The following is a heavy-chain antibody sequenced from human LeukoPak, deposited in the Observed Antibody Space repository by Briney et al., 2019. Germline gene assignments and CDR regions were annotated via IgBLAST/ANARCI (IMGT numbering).Heavy chain of an antibody. CDR3: ASLSTVTTFNWFDP. D-gene: IGHD4-17*01. V-gene: IGHV3-48*01. Sequence: QAGGSLRLSCAASGFTFSSYSMTWVRQAPGKGLEWVSYISSSSSTIYYADSVKGRFTISRDNAKNSLYLQMNSLRAEDTAVYYCASLSTVTTFNWFDPWGQGTLVTVSS. CDR1: GFTFSSYS. CDR2: ISSSSSTI. J-gene: IGHJ5*02.